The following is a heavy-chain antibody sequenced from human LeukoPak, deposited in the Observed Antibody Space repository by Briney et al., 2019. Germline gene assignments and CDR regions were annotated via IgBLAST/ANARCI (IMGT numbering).Heavy chain of an antibody. V-gene: IGHV5-51*01. CDR2: IYPGDSDT. D-gene: IGHD6-13*01. J-gene: IGHJ4*02. Sequence: GESLKISCEASGYSFSRQWIGWVRQMPGKGLEWMGNIYPGDSDTRYSPSFQGQVTISADKSTSTAYLQWSSLKASDTAMYYCARPSAAGISSWGQGTLVTVSS. CDR1: GYSFSRQW. CDR3: ARPSAAGISS.